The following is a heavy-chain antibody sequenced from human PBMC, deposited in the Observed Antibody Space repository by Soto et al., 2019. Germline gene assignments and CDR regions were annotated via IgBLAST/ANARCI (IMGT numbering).Heavy chain of an antibody. V-gene: IGHV1-24*01. CDR2: FDPDEAET. J-gene: IGHJ5*02. Sequence: QVQLVQSGAEVKKPGASVKVSCKVSGYTLNEVAMHWGRQAPGKGLEWLGGFDPDEAETIYAQHFQGRVTMTEDTSTDTVYMELSSLRSEDTALYFCTTYHGDYNFDHWGQGTLVTVSS. D-gene: IGHD4-17*01. CDR3: TTYHGDYNFDH. CDR1: GYTLNEVA.